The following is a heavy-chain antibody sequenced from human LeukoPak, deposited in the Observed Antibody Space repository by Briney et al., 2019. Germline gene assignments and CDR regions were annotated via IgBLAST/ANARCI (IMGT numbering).Heavy chain of an antibody. CDR2: LYYSGST. CDR3: ARDSLSVTPVAFDI. V-gene: IGHV4-59*11. Sequence: SETLSLTCTAFGGTISNHYWSWIRQPLGKGLEWIGFLYYSGSTSYNPSLTSRVSISVDTSKNQFSLNLTSVTAADTAVYYCARDSLSVTPVAFDIWGQGTMVTVSS. J-gene: IGHJ3*02. D-gene: IGHD4-23*01. CDR1: GGTISNHY.